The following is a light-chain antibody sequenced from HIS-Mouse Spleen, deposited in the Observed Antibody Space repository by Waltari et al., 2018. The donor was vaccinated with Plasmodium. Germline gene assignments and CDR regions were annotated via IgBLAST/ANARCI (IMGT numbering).Light chain of an antibody. CDR2: DVS. V-gene: IGLV2-11*01. CDR3: CSYAGSYTYV. Sequence: QSALTQPRSVSGSPGQSVTISCTGTSSDVGGYNYVSWYQQHPGKAPKLMIYDVSKRPSGVPDRCSGSKSGNTASLTISGLQAEDEADYYCCSYAGSYTYVFGTGTKVIVL. CDR1: SSDVGGYNY. J-gene: IGLJ1*01.